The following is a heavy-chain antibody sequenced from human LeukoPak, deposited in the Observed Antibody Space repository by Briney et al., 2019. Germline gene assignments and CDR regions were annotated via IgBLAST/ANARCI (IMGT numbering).Heavy chain of an antibody. V-gene: IGHV4-34*01. CDR1: GGAFSGYY. J-gene: IGHJ4*02. CDR2: INHSGST. Sequence: SETLSLTCAVYGGAFSGYYWSWIRQPPGKGLEWIGEINHSGSTNYNPSLKSRVTISVDTSKNQFSLKLSSVAAADTAVYYCARLNYDFWSGYIFDYWGQGTLVTVSS. CDR3: ARLNYDFWSGYIFDY. D-gene: IGHD3-3*01.